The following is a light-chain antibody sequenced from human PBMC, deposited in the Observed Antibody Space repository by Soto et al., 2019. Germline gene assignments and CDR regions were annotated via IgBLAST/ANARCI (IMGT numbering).Light chain of an antibody. CDR3: QQRHGIPYI. J-gene: IGKJ2*01. V-gene: IGKV1-39*01. Sequence: DLQMTQSPSSLSASVGDRITITCRASPTISTYLNWYQQKPGKAPKLLISAASRLQSGVPSRSTGSGSGTEFTLTISSLQPEDFATYYCQQRHGIPYIFGQGTKVEI. CDR1: PTISTY. CDR2: AAS.